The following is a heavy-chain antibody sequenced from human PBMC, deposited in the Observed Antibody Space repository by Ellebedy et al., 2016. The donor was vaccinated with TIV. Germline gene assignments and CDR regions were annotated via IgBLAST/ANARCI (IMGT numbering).Heavy chain of an antibody. CDR1: GGSISSYY. V-gene: IGHV4-4*07. J-gene: IGHJ6*02. Sequence: SETLSLTCTVSGGSISSYYWSWIRQPAGTGLEWIGRMYTSGSTHYNPSLKSRVTMSVDTSKNHFSLKVSSVTAADTAVYYCARDASYFHDSSGYFGRIYYYYGMDVWGQGTTVTVSS. CDR2: MYTSGST. D-gene: IGHD3-22*01. CDR3: ARDASYFHDSSGYFGRIYYYYGMDV.